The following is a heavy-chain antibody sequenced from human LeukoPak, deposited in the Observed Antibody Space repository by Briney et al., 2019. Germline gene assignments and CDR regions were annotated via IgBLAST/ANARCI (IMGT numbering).Heavy chain of an antibody. J-gene: IGHJ4*02. V-gene: IGHV3-23*01. CDR2: ISGSGGST. CDR3: AREYYDSSGYPSLLNY. CDR1: GFTFSSYA. Sequence: GGSLRLSCEASGFTFSSYAMSWVRQAPGKGLEWVSAISGSGGSTYYADSVKGRFTISRDNSKNTLYLQMNSLRAEDTAVYYCAREYYDSSGYPSLLNYWGQGTLVTVSS. D-gene: IGHD3-22*01.